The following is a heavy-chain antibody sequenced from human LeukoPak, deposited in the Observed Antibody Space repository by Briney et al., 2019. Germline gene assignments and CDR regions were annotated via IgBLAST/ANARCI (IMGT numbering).Heavy chain of an antibody. CDR3: ARPLWFGELPFDY. J-gene: IGHJ4*02. Sequence: GGSLRLSCAASGFTFSSHWMNWVRHAPGKGLERVANIKQDGSEKYCVDSVKGRFTISRDNATKSLYLQMNSLRAEDTAVYYCARPLWFGELPFDYWGQGTLVTVSS. CDR1: GFTFSSHW. V-gene: IGHV3-7*02. D-gene: IGHD3-10*01. CDR2: IKQDGSEK.